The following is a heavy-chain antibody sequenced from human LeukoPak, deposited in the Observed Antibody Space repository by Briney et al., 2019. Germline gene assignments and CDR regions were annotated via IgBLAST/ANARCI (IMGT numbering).Heavy chain of an antibody. CDR2: IYCSVST. CDR3: ARGIGYCSSTSCLNWFDP. CDR1: GGSISSGGYY. D-gene: IGHD2-2*01. V-gene: IGHV4-31*03. J-gene: IGHJ5*02. Sequence: KPSHTLSLTCTVSGGSISSGGYYWSWIRQHPGKGLEGVVYIYCSVSTYYNPSLKIRVTISVDTSKNQFSLKLSSLTAAHTAVYYCARGIGYCSSTSCLNWFDPWGQGTLVTVSS.